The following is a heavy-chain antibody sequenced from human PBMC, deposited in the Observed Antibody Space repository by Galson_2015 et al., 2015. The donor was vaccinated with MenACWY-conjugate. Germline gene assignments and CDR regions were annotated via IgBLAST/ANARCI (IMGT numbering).Heavy chain of an antibody. V-gene: IGHV3-74*01. CDR2: INPRGSST. J-gene: IGHJ4*02. CDR1: GLIFNTYW. CDR3: AKTRGASFYFDS. Sequence: SLRLSCAASGLIFNTYWMHWVCQAPGKGVVWVSRINPRGSSTTYADSVKDRFTISRDNAKNTLYLQMNSLRPEDTAVFYCAKTRGASFYFDSWGQGTLVTVSS. D-gene: IGHD1-26*01.